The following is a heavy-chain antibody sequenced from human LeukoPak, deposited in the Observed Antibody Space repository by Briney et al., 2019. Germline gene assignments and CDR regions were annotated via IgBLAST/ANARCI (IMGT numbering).Heavy chain of an antibody. Sequence: GASVKVSCKASGYTFTSYGISWVRQAPGQGLESMGWISAYNGNTNYAQKLQGRVTMTTDTSTSTAYMELRSLRSDDTAVYYCARDLFTSRYGSGSYYFGYWGQGTLVTVSS. J-gene: IGHJ4*02. D-gene: IGHD3-10*01. CDR3: ARDLFTSRYGSGSYYFGY. CDR1: GYTFTSYG. V-gene: IGHV1-18*01. CDR2: ISAYNGNT.